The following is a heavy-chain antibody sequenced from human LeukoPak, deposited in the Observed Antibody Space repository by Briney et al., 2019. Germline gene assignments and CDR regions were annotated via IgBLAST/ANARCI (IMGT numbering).Heavy chain of an antibody. J-gene: IGHJ3*02. CDR2: IYTSGST. D-gene: IGHD3-22*01. CDR1: GGSISSDNYY. V-gene: IGHV4-61*02. CDR3: ARAPYYYDSYNDAFDI. Sequence: SQTLSLTCTVPGGSISSDNYYWSWIRQPAGKGLEWIGRIYTSGSTNYNPSLKSRVTMSVDTSKNQFSLKLSSVTAADTAVHYCARAPYYYDSYNDAFDIWGQGTMVTVSS.